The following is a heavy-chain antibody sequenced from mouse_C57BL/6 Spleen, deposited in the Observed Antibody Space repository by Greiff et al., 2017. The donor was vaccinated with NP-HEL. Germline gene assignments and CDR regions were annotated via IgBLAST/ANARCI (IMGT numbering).Heavy chain of an antibody. J-gene: IGHJ3*01. D-gene: IGHD3-2*02. Sequence: VQLQQSGAELVRPGSSVKLSCKASGYTFTSYWMDWVKQRPGQGLEWIGNIYPSDSETHYNQKFKDKATLTVDKSSSTAYMQLSSLTSEDSAVYYCARKSSSGPFAYWGQGTLVTVSA. CDR2: IYPSDSET. CDR1: GYTFTSYW. V-gene: IGHV1-61*01. CDR3: ARKSSSGPFAY.